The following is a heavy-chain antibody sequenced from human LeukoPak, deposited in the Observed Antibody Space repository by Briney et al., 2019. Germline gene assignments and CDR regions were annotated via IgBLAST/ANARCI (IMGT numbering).Heavy chain of an antibody. D-gene: IGHD3-22*01. Sequence: SVKVSCKASGGTFSSYAISWVRQAPGHGLEWMGRIIPILGIANYAQKFQGSVTITADKSTSTAYMELSRLRAEDTAVYYCARGALDYYDSSGYSPAFDIWGQGTMVTVSS. CDR3: ARGALDYYDSSGYSPAFDI. CDR1: GGTFSSYA. V-gene: IGHV1-69*04. CDR2: IIPILGIA. J-gene: IGHJ3*02.